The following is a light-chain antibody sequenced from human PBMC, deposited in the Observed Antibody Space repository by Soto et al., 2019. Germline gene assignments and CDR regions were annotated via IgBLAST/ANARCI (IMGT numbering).Light chain of an antibody. J-gene: IGLJ3*02. V-gene: IGLV2-8*01. CDR1: SSDVGGYNY. CDR3: SSYAGSNNLV. Sequence: QSALTQPPSASGSPGQSVTISRTGTSSDVGGYNYVSWYQQHPGKAPKLMIYEVSKRPSGVPDRISGSKSGNTASLTVSGLQAEDEADYYCSSYAGSNNLVFGGGTKLTVL. CDR2: EVS.